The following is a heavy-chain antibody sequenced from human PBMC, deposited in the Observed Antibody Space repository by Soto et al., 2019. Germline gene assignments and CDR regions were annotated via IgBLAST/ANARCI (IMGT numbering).Heavy chain of an antibody. D-gene: IGHD3-22*01. J-gene: IGHJ6*02. CDR1: GYTFTSYA. CDR2: INAGNGNT. CDR3: ARVYDSSGFYYYYGMDV. Sequence: GPSVKVSCTASGYTFTSYAMHWVRQAPGQRLEWMGWINAGNGNTKYSQKFQGRVTITRDTSASTAYMELSSLRSEDTAVYYCARVYDSSGFYYYYGMDVWGQGTTVTVSS. V-gene: IGHV1-3*01.